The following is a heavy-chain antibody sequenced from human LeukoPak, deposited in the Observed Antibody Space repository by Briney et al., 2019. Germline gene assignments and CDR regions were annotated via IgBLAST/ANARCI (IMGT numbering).Heavy chain of an antibody. V-gene: IGHV3-74*01. D-gene: IGHD3-10*01. CDR2: INSDGSNT. CDR3: ASGVSIWLGNAFDF. CDR1: GFTFSTYW. J-gene: IGHJ3*01. Sequence: GSLSLSCAASGFTFSTYWMHWARQDPGKGLVWVSRINSDGSNTIYADSVKGRFTISRDNAKNTLYLQMNSLRPEDTAVYYCASGVSIWLGNAFDFWGQGTMVTVSS.